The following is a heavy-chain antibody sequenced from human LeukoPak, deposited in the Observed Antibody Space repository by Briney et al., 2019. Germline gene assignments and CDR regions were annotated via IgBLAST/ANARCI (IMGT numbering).Heavy chain of an antibody. Sequence: ASVKVSCKVSGYTLTELSMHWGRQAPGKGLEWMGWINPNSGGTNYVQKFQGRVTMTRDTSISTAYMELSRLRSDDTAVYYCARDPIGYVDPYYFDYWGQGTLVTVSS. J-gene: IGHJ4*02. CDR1: GYTLTELS. CDR2: INPNSGGT. CDR3: ARDPIGYVDPYYFDY. D-gene: IGHD5-12*01. V-gene: IGHV1-2*02.